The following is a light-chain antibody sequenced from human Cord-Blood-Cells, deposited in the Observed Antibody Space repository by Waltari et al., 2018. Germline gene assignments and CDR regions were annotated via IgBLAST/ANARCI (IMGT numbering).Light chain of an antibody. Sequence: QSVLTQPPSASGTPGQRVTISCSGSSSNIGSNHVYWYQQLPGTAPKLLTYRNKQRPSGVPDRFSGSKSGTSASLAISGLRSEDEADYYCAAWDDSLSGYVFGTGTKVTVL. CDR1: SSNIGSNH. V-gene: IGLV1-47*01. CDR3: AAWDDSLSGYV. CDR2: RNK. J-gene: IGLJ1*01.